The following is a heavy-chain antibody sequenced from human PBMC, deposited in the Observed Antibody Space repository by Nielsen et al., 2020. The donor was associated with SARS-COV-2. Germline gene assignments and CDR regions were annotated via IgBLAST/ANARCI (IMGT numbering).Heavy chain of an antibody. CDR1: GYGFTSYY. Sequence: ASVKVSCKASGYGFTSYYIHWVRQAPGQGLEWMGTINPSISSTEYAQKFQGRVTITADESTSTAYMELSSLRSEDTAVYYCARVDAYGGNGDYWGQGTLVTVSS. CDR3: ARVDAYGGNGDY. V-gene: IGHV1-46*01. D-gene: IGHD4-23*01. CDR2: INPSISST. J-gene: IGHJ4*02.